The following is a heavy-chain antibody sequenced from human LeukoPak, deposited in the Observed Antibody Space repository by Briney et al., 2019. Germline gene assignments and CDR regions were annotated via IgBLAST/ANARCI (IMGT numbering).Heavy chain of an antibody. Sequence: SETLSLTCTVSGGSISNYYWSWIRQPPGEGLEWIGYIYYSGSTNYNPSLRSRVTMSIDTSKNQFSLNLTSVTAADTAVYYCARGGLGGITAYSNYLFDYWGQGTLVTVSS. CDR2: IYYSGST. D-gene: IGHD4-11*01. J-gene: IGHJ4*02. CDR3: ARGGLGGITAYSNYLFDY. CDR1: GGSISNYY. V-gene: IGHV4-59*08.